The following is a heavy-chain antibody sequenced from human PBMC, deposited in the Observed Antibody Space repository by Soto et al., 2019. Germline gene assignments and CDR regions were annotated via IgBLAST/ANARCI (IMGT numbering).Heavy chain of an antibody. V-gene: IGHV3-48*01. CDR3: ARDALITIFGVVINYYYYMDV. CDR2: ISSSSSTI. CDR1: GFTFSSYS. D-gene: IGHD3-3*01. J-gene: IGHJ6*03. Sequence: EVQLVEAGGGLVQPGGSLRLSCAASGFTFSSYSMNWVRQAPGKGLEWVSYISSSSSTIYYAESVKGRFTISRDNAKNSLYLQMNSLRAEDTAVYYCARDALITIFGVVINYYYYMDVWGKGTTVTVSS.